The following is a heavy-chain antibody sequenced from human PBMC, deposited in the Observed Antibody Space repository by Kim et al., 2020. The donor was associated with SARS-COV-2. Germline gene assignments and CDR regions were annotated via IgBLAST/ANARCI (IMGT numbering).Heavy chain of an antibody. V-gene: IGHV1-3*01. D-gene: IGHD5-12*01. CDR3: ARDLLHSGYDY. CDR2: NI. Sequence: NIKYSPKFQGRATLTRDTSAGTAYMGLRALTSEDTAVYYCARDLLHSGYDYWGQGPLVTVSS. J-gene: IGHJ4*02.